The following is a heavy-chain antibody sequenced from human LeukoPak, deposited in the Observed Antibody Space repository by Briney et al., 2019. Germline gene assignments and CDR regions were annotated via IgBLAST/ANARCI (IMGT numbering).Heavy chain of an antibody. CDR3: AKDLARSTSYIRDWFDP. CDR2: ISGSGGST. D-gene: IGHD2-2*01. CDR1: GFTFSSYA. Sequence: GGSLRLSCAASGFTFSSYAMSWVRQAPGEGLEWVSAISGSGGSTYYADSVKGRFTISRDNSKNTLYLQMNSLRAEDTAVYYCAKDLARSTSYIRDWFDPWGQGTLVTVSS. V-gene: IGHV3-23*01. J-gene: IGHJ5*02.